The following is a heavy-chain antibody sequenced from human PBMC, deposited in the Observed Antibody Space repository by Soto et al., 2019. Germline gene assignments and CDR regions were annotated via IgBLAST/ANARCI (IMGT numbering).Heavy chain of an antibody. CDR2: IYSDGTT. D-gene: IGHD6-6*01. Sequence: VQLVESGGGVVQPGRSLRLSCAASGFTFSSNYMNWVRQAPGKGLEWVSIIYSDGTTSYADSVKGRFTISRDNFKNTLHLQMNSLRAEDTAVYYCAILSNWGQGTLVTVSS. CDR1: GFTFSSNY. V-gene: IGHV3-66*01. J-gene: IGHJ4*02. CDR3: AILSN.